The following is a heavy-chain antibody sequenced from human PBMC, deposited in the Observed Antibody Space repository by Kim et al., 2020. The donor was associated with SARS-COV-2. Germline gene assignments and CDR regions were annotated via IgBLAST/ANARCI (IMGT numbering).Heavy chain of an antibody. CDR1: GGSMSSFY. Sequence: SETLSLTCTVFGGSMSSFYWSWIRQPAGKGLEWIGRIYSSGSTTYNPSLKSRVTMSVDTSKNQFSLKMNFLSAADTAVYYCARHQSPYYYYYMDVWGKGT. CDR3: ARHQSPYYYYYMDV. J-gene: IGHJ6*03. CDR2: IYSSGST. V-gene: IGHV4-4*07. D-gene: IGHD2-2*01.